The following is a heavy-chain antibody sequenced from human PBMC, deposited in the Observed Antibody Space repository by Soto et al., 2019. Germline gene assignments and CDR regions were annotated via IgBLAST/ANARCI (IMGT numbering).Heavy chain of an antibody. CDR2: ISWNSGSI. V-gene: IGHV3-9*01. J-gene: IGHJ3*02. Sequence: EVQLVESGGGLVQPGRSLRLSCAASGFTFDDYAMHWVRQAPGKGLEWVSGISWNSGSIGYADSVKGRFTISRDNAKNSLYLQMNSLRAEDTALYYCAKDLTAVAGTDAFDIWGQGTMVTVSS. CDR1: GFTFDDYA. D-gene: IGHD6-19*01. CDR3: AKDLTAVAGTDAFDI.